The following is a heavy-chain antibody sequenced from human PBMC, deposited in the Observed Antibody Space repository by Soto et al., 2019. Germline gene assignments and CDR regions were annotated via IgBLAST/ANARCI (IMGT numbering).Heavy chain of an antibody. CDR1: GGTFSNYA. CDR3: ARRGVANSRDAFDI. Sequence: QVQLVQSGAEVKKPGTSVKVSCEVSGGTFSNYAITWVRQAPGQGLEWLGGAIPVYGSTNYAQKFQGRVTITAGESATTTFRELSSLRSDDTAVYYCARRGVANSRDAFDIWAKGLWSPS. V-gene: IGHV1-69*01. J-gene: IGHJ3*02. CDR2: AIPVYGST. D-gene: IGHD1-26*01.